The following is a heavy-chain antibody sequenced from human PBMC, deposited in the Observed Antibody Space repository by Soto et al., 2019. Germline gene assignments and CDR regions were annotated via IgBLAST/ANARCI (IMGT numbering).Heavy chain of an antibody. V-gene: IGHV4-34*01. CDR1: GGSFSAYY. CDR2: IHHSGGP. CDR3: ASYGSGSYYNGYYFDY. D-gene: IGHD3-10*01. Sequence: SETLSLTCAVYGGSFSAYYWTWIRQSPGKGLEWIGEIHHSGGPKYNPSLKSRVTISADTSMNQFSLELSFVTAADTAVYYCASYGSGSYYNGYYFDYWGQGTLVTVSS. J-gene: IGHJ4*02.